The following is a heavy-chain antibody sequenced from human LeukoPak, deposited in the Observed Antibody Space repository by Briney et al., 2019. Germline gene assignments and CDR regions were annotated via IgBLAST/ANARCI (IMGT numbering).Heavy chain of an antibody. J-gene: IGHJ6*04. Sequence: GRSLRLSCAASGFTFSSYGIHWVRQAPGKGLEWGAVIWYDGSNKYYADSVKGGFTISRDNSKNTVYLQMKSLRVEDTAVYYCARDQGGAYYDILPQGMAVWGKGTTVTVSS. CDR2: IWYDGSNK. CDR3: ARDQGGAYYDILPQGMAV. D-gene: IGHD3-9*01. V-gene: IGHV3-33*01. CDR1: GFTFSSYG.